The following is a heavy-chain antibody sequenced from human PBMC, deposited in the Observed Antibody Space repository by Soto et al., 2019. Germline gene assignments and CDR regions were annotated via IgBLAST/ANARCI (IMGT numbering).Heavy chain of an antibody. V-gene: IGHV3-23*01. CDR1: GFTFSSYA. J-gene: IGHJ4*02. CDR2: ISGSGGST. D-gene: IGHD4-17*01. CDR3: AIIPNEDYGDYAGDY. Sequence: EVQLLESGGGLVQPGGSLRLSCAASGFTFSSYAMSWFRQAPGKWLEWVSAISGSGGSTYYADSVKGRFTISRDNSKNTLYLQMNSLRAEDTAVYSCAIIPNEDYGDYAGDYWGQGTLVTVSS.